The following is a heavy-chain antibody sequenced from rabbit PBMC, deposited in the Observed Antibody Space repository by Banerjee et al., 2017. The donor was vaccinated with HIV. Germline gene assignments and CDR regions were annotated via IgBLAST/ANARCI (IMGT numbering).Heavy chain of an antibody. J-gene: IGHJ4*01. CDR1: GIDFSSGYW. CDR2: IDTGSSDST. Sequence: QQQLEESGGGLVKPGGTLTLTCKASGIDFSSGYWVHWVRQAPGKGLEWIACIDTGSSDSTWYASWVNGRFTISRSTSLNTVTLQMTSLTAADTATYFCAREDYAGYLFDLWGPGTLVTVS. V-gene: IGHV1S43*01. CDR3: AREDYAGYLFDL. D-gene: IGHD7-1*01.